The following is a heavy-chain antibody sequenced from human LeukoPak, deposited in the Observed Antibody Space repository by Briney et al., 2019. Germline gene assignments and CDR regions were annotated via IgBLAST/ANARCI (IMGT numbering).Heavy chain of an antibody. D-gene: IGHD3-3*01. CDR3: ARDRDEVYDFWSGYYFGY. J-gene: IGHJ4*02. V-gene: IGHV1-18*01. CDR2: ISAYNGNT. CDR1: GYTFTSYG. Sequence: GASVKVSCKASGYTFTSYGISWVRQAPGQGLEWMGWISAYNGNTNYAQKLQGRVTMTTDTSTSTAYMELRSLRSDDTAVYYCARDRDEVYDFWSGYYFGYWGQGTLVTVSS.